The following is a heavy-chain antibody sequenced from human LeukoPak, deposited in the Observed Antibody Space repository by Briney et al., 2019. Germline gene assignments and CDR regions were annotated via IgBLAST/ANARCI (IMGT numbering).Heavy chain of an antibody. CDR3: ARTVGFRGYCSSTSCPCLDY. CDR1: GFTFSSYS. CDR2: ISSSSSYI. Sequence: GGSLRLSCAASGFTFSSYSMNWVRQAPGKGLEWVSSISSSSSYIYYADSVKGRFTISRDNAKNSLYLQMDGLRAENTAVYYCARTVGFRGYCSSTSCPCLDYWGQGTLVTVSS. V-gene: IGHV3-21*01. D-gene: IGHD2-2*01. J-gene: IGHJ4*02.